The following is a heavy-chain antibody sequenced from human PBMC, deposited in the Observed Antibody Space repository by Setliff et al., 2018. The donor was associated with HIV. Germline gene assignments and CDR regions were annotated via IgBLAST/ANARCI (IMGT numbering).Heavy chain of an antibody. D-gene: IGHD1-20*01. CDR1: GFTFSSYS. CDR2: ISSSDNTI. CDR3: AKSFNSGPTNWNIDV. Sequence: PGGSLRLSCAASGFTFSSYSMNWVRQAPGKGLEWVSYISSSDNTIHYADSVRGRFTISRDNAKNTLYLQMNSLRSEDTAVYFCAKSFNSGPTNWNIDVWGTGTTVTVSS. V-gene: IGHV3-48*04. J-gene: IGHJ6*03.